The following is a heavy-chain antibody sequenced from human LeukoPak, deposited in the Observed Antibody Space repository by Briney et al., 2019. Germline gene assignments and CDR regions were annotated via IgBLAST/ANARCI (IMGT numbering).Heavy chain of an antibody. J-gene: IGHJ4*02. V-gene: IGHV3-11*06. CDR3: ARDSVAGNYFDY. D-gene: IGHD6-19*01. CDR2: ISSSSSYT. CDR1: GFAFSDYY. Sequence: GGSLRLSCAASGFAFSDYYMSWIRQAPGKGLEWVSYISSSSSYTNYADSVKGRLTISRDNAKNSLYLQMNSLRAEDTAVYYCARDSVAGNYFDYWGQGTLVTVSS.